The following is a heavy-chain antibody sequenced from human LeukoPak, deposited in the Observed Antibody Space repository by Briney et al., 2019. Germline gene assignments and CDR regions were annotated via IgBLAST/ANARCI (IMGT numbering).Heavy chain of an antibody. V-gene: IGHV4-59*01. CDR1: GGSIRSYY. Sequence: PSETLSLTCTVSGGSIRSYYWSWIRQPPGRGLEWIGYISDSGSTNYNSTLKSRVTISVDTSKNQFSLKLSSVTAAGTAVYYCARGYCGGGTCYRTFFDQWGQGTLVTVSS. CDR2: ISDSGST. J-gene: IGHJ4*02. D-gene: IGHD2-15*01. CDR3: ARGYCGGGTCYRTFFDQ.